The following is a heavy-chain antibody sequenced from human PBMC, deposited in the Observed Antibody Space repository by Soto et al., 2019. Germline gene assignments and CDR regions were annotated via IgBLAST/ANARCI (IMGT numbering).Heavy chain of an antibody. CDR1: GFTFSSYG. J-gene: IGHJ6*02. CDR3: ARDALEAVVPVSMDV. V-gene: IGHV3-33*01. Sequence: PGGSLRLSCAASGFTFSSYGMHWVRQAPGKGLEWVAVIWYDGSNKYYADSVKGRFTISRDNSKNTLYLQMNSLRAEDTAVYYCARDALEAVVPVSMDVWGQGTTVTVSS. D-gene: IGHD2-2*01. CDR2: IWYDGSNK.